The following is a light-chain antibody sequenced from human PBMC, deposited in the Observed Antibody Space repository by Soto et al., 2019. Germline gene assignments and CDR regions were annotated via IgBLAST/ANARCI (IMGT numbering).Light chain of an antibody. Sequence: IQMEQSPSTLSGTVGDRVTITCRASQTISSWLAWYQQKPGKAPKLLIYKASTLKSGVPSRFSGSGSGTEFTLTISSLQPDDFATYYCQHYNSYSEAFGQGTNVDI. CDR3: QHYNSYSEA. J-gene: IGKJ1*01. CDR1: QTISSW. CDR2: KAS. V-gene: IGKV1-5*03.